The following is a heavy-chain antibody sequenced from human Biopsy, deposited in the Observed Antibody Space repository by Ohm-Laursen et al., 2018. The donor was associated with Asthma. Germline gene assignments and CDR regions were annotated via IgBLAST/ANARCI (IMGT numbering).Heavy chain of an antibody. CDR1: GYTFNSSG. CDR2: LSFYYGNT. J-gene: IGHJ6*02. CDR3: ARAVDYSHYYGIDV. Sequence: ASVKVSCKTSGYTFNSSGFTWVRQAPGQGLEWMGWLSFYYGNTKFAQKLQDRVTMITDTSTSTAYMELRSLRSDDTAAYFCARAVDYSHYYGIDVWGQGTTVTVS. D-gene: IGHD3-10*01. V-gene: IGHV1-18*01.